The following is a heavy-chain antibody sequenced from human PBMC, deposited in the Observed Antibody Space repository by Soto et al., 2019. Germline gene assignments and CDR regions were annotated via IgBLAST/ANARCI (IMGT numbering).Heavy chain of an antibody. J-gene: IGHJ6*02. CDR3: AKDLFRSIAVAGIYYYYGMDV. D-gene: IGHD6-19*01. CDR2: ISYDGSNK. V-gene: IGHV3-30*18. Sequence: QVQLVESGGGVVQPGRSLRLSCAASGFTFSSYGMHWVRQAPGKGLEWVAVISYDGSNKYYADSVKGRFTISRDNSKNTLYLQMNSLRAEDTAVYYCAKDLFRSIAVAGIYYYYGMDVWGQGTTVTVSS. CDR1: GFTFSSYG.